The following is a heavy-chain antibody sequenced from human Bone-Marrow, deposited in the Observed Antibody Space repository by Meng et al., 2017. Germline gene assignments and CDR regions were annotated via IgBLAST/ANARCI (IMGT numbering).Heavy chain of an antibody. CDR1: GFTFSSYE. CDR3: ARAYYYDSSGYHAP. D-gene: IGHD3-22*01. CDR2: ISSSGSTI. J-gene: IGHJ5*02. Sequence: GESLKISCAASGFTFSSYEMNWVRQAPGKGLEWVSYISSSGSTIYYADSVKGRFTISRDNARNSLYLQMNSLRAEDTAVYYCARAYYYDSSGYHAPWGQGTQVTVSS. V-gene: IGHV3-48*03.